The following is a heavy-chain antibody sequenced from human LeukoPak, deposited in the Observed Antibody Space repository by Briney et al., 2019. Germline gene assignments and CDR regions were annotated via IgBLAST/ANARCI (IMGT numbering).Heavy chain of an antibody. V-gene: IGHV5-51*01. CDR2: IYPGDSDT. CDR3: ARHGYYYARSGSPNVDY. CDR1: GYSFTSYW. D-gene: IGHD3-22*01. J-gene: IGHJ4*02. Sequence: GEALKISCKGAGYSFTSYWIGWVRQMPGKGREWRGRIYPGDSDTRYSPSFQGQVTISADKSISTAYLQWSSMKALDTAMSYCARHGYYYARSGSPNVDYWGQGTLVTVSS.